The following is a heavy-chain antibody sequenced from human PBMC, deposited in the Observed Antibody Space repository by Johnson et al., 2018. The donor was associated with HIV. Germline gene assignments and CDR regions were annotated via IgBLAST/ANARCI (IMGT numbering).Heavy chain of an antibody. D-gene: IGHD4-17*01. Sequence: VLLVESGGSVVRPGGSLRLSCLGTGFIFENYGMSLVRQAPGKGLQWVSGINWNGDTTTYADSVKGRFTVSRDNAKRSLYLQLNSLRDDDTALYYCATLTVRSRAFDIWGQGTLVTVSS. CDR2: INWNGDTT. V-gene: IGHV3-20*04. J-gene: IGHJ3*02. CDR3: ATLTVRSRAFDI. CDR1: GFIFENYG.